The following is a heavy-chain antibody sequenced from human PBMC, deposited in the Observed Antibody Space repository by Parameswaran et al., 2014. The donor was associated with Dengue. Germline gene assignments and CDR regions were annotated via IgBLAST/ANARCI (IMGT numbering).Heavy chain of an antibody. CDR2: INSDGTTT. Sequence: WIRQPPGKGLVWVSRINSDGTTTYYADSVEGRFTISRDNAKSTLYLQMNTLRAEDTALYFCARDVIWGQGTMVTVSS. J-gene: IGHJ3*01. V-gene: IGHV3-74*01. CDR3: ARDVI.